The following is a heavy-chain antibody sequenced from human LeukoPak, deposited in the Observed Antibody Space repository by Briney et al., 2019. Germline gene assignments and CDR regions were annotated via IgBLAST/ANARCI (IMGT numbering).Heavy chain of an antibody. CDR1: GGSISGYY. V-gene: IGHV4-4*07. D-gene: IGHD5-18*01. Sequence: SETLSLTCTVSGGSISGYYWNWIRQSAGKGLELIGRIYANGGTNYTPSLRSRVSMSVDTSKNQFSLKLTSVTAADTAIYYCARDFTRNSYAVAEFFHPWGQGTLVSVSS. J-gene: IGHJ1*01. CDR2: IYANGGT. CDR3: ARDFTRNSYAVAEFFHP.